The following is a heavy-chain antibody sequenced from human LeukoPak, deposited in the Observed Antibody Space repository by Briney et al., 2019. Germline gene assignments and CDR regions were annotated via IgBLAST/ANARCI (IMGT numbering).Heavy chain of an antibody. CDR3: ASEARGS. CDR2: ISYDGSNK. Sequence: GGSLRLSCAASGFTFSSYAMHWVRQAPGKGLEWVAVISYDGSNKYYADSVKGRFTISRDNSKNTLYLQMNSLRAEDTAVYYCASEARGSWGQGTLVTVFS. V-gene: IGHV3-30-3*01. D-gene: IGHD1-14*01. CDR1: GFTFSSYA. J-gene: IGHJ4*02.